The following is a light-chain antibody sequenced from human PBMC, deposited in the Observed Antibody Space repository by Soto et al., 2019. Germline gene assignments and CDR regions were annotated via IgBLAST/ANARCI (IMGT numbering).Light chain of an antibody. V-gene: IGLV2-11*01. CDR3: VTWDESLNSRV. CDR1: SSDVGGYNF. CDR2: DVT. Sequence: QSALTQPRSVSGSPGQSVTISCTGTSSDVGGYNFVSWYQQCPGKAPKLIIYDVTKRPSGVPDRFSGSKSGTSASLAISGLQSEDEDDYYCVTWDESLNSRVSGTGTKVTVL. J-gene: IGLJ1*01.